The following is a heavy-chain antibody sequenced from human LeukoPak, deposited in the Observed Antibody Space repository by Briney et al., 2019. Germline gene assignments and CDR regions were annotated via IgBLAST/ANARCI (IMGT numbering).Heavy chain of an antibody. CDR1: GFTFSNFW. CDR2: IHPEGNEK. D-gene: IGHD1-1*01. J-gene: IGHJ4*02. Sequence: PGGSLRLSCAVSGFTFSNFWMSWVRQAPGRGLEWVANIHPEGNEKYHVESVKGRFTISRDNAKNSLFLQMNGLRVEDTPVYYCARGDDFSGDHWGQGTLVTVSS. V-gene: IGHV3-7*04. CDR3: ARGDDFSGDH.